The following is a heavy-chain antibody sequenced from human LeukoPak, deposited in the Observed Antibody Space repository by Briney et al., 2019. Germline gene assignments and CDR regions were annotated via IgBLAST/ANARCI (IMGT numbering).Heavy chain of an antibody. D-gene: IGHD2-2*01. CDR3: ARDNDCSSTSCYGSLGL. J-gene: IGHJ4*02. V-gene: IGHV1-69*06. CDR2: TIPIFGTA. CDR1: GGTFSSYA. Sequence: SVKVSCKASGGTFSSYAISWVRQAPGQGLEWMGGTIPIFGTANYAQKFQGRVTITADKSTSTAYMELSSLRSEDTAVYYCARDNDCSSTSCYGSLGLWGQGTLVTVSS.